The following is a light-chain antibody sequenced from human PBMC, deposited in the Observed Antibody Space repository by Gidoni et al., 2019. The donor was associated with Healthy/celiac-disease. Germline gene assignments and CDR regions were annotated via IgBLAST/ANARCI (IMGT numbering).Light chain of an antibody. CDR2: SAS. CDR1: KSITIY. J-gene: IGKJ1*01. CDR3: QQSYSTPLT. Sequence: PSTLSESVGERVTITCRGSKSITIYLYWYKKKPAKATNLMIYSASSLQRRVPSRFSSSGSASAFILIISMLLPEDFSSYYFQQSYSTPLTFGQGTKVEIK. V-gene: IGKV1-39*01.